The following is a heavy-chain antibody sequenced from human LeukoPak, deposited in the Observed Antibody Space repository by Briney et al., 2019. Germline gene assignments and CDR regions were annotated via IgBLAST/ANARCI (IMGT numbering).Heavy chain of an antibody. Sequence: GGSLRLSCAASGFTFDDYGMSWVRHAPGKGLEWVSGINWNGGSTVYADSVKGRFTISRDNAKNSLYLQMNSLRAEDTALYYCARADYYDSSGYGNMDVWGKGTTVTVSS. CDR2: INWNGGST. D-gene: IGHD3-22*01. V-gene: IGHV3-20*04. CDR1: GFTFDDYG. CDR3: ARADYYDSSGYGNMDV. J-gene: IGHJ6*03.